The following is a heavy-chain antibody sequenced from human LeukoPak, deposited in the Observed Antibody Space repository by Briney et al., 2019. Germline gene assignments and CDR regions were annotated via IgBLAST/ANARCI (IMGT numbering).Heavy chain of an antibody. D-gene: IGHD3-10*01. CDR2: IYTIRNT. CDR1: GGSISNYY. CDR3: AGTSDASGNFYYDF. J-gene: IGHJ4*02. Sequence: SETLSLTCTVSGGSISNYYWSWIRQPAGKGLEWIGRIYTIRNTSYNPSLKSRVTISEDKSKNQFFLNLGSVTAADTAAYYCAGTSDASGNFYYDFWGQGILVTVSS. V-gene: IGHV4-4*07.